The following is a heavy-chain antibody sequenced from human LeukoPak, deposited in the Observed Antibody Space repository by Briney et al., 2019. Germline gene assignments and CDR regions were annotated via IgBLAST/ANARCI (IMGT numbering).Heavy chain of an antibody. CDR1: GFTFSSYA. CDR3: ARGEDSSGYRE. D-gene: IGHD3-22*01. J-gene: IGHJ4*02. Sequence: GGSLRLSCAASGFTFSSYAMHWVRQAPGKGLEWVAVISYDGSNKYYADSVKGRFTISRDNSKNTLYLQMNSLRAEDTAVYYCARGEDSSGYREWGQGTLVTVSS. V-gene: IGHV3-30*04. CDR2: ISYDGSNK.